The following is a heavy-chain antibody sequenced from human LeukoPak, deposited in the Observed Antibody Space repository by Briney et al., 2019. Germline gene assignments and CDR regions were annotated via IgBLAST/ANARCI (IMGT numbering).Heavy chain of an antibody. CDR2: INPNSGGT. Sequence: ASVKVSCKASGYTFTGYYLHWVRQALGQGLEWMGWINPNSGGTNYAQRFQGRVTMTRDTSISTAYMELSRVRSDDTAVYYCARNLWFGESSDAFDMWGQGTMVTVSS. CDR3: ARNLWFGESSDAFDM. V-gene: IGHV1-2*02. D-gene: IGHD3-10*01. CDR1: GYTFTGYY. J-gene: IGHJ3*02.